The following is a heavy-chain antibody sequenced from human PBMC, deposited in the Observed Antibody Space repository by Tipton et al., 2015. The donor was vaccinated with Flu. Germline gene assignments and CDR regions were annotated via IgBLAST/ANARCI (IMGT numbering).Heavy chain of an antibody. J-gene: IGHJ4*02. V-gene: IGHV4-31*02. CDR2: IYHNGTT. CDR1: SEALGIGDYY. CDR3: ARGLFNGFSFYYFDV. Sequence: SEALGIGDYYWSWIRQHSGKGLEWIGYIYHNGTTYYKPSLKSRVDITVDTSKNLFSLRLSSVTAADTAVYYCARGLFNGFSFYYFDVWGQGTLVTVSS. D-gene: IGHD2-8*01.